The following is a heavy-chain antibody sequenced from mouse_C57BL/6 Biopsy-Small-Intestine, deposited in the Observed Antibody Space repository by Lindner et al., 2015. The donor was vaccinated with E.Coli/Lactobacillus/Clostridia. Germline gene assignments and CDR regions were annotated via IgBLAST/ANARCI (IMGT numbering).Heavy chain of an antibody. V-gene: IGHV1-84*02. D-gene: IGHD1-1*02. CDR2: STLPMLT. J-gene: IGHJ4*01. CDR1: GYTFNKYA. Sequence: SVKVSCKASGYTFNKYAMHWVRQAPDKGLSGWDGSTLPMLTQNTHRSSRAESPISMDTSASTAYMELSSLTSEDTAVYYCVRLVGWALLPKGEDLDYWGQGTLVTVSS. CDR3: VRLVGWALLPKGEDLDY.